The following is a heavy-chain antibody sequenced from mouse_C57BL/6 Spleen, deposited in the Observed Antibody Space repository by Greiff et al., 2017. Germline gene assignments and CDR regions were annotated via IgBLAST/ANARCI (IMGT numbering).Heavy chain of an antibody. CDR2: IWGDGST. CDR3: AKNYYGSSYWYVDV. CDR1: GFSLTSYG. V-gene: IGHV2-3*01. J-gene: IGHJ1*03. D-gene: IGHD1-1*01. Sequence: QVQLQQSGPGLVAPSQSLSITCTVSGFSLTSYGVSWVRQPPGKGLEWLGVIWGDGSTNYHSALISRLSLSKDNSKSQVFLKLNSLETDETATYYCAKNYYGSSYWYVDVWGTGTTVTVSS.